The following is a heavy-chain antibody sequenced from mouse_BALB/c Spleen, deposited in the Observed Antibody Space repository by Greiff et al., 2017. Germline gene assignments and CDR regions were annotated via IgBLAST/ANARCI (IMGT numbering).Heavy chain of an antibody. J-gene: IGHJ1*01. CDR3: ARRNWYFDV. CDR2: ISSGGGST. V-gene: IGHV5-12-1*01. Sequence: EVKLMESGGGLVKPGGSLKLSCAASGFAFSSYDMSWVRQTPEKRLEWVAYISSGGGSTYYPDTVKGRFTISRDNAKNTLYLQMSSLKSEDTAMYYCARRNWYFDVWGAGTTVTVSS. CDR1: GFAFSSYD.